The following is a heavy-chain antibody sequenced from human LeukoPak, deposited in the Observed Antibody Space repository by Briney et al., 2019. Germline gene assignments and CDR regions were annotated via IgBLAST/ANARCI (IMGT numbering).Heavy chain of an antibody. Sequence: PSETLSLTCTVSGGSITSSSYYWGWIRQPPGKGLEWIGKIYYTGNTYYNPSLKSRVTISVDTSKNLFSLNLTSVTAADTAVYYCARALGIVAALGYYYMDVWGNGTTGTVSS. CDR1: GGSITSSSYY. CDR2: IYYTGNT. V-gene: IGHV4-39*01. CDR3: ARALGIVAALGYYYMDV. J-gene: IGHJ6*03. D-gene: IGHD5-12*01.